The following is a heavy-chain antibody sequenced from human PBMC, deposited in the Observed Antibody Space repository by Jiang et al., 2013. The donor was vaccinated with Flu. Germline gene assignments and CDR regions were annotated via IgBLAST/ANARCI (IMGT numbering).Heavy chain of an antibody. V-gene: IGHV3-21*01. CDR3: AACRSPYSSGWFD. CDR2: ISSSSSYI. Sequence: VSSISSSSSYIYYADSVKGRFTISRDNAKNSLYLQMNSLRAEDTAVYYCAACRSPYSSGWFDWGQGTLVTVSS. D-gene: IGHD6-19*01. J-gene: IGHJ4*02.